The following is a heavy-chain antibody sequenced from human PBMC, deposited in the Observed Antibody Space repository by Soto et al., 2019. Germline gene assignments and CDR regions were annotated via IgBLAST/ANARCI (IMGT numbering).Heavy chain of an antibody. CDR3: ARDPTTYYYDSSGYYPFDY. CDR2: ISAYNGNT. V-gene: IGHV1-18*04. Sequence: VASVKVSCKXSGYTFTSYGISWVRQAPGQGLEWMGWISAYNGNTNYAQKLQGRVTMTTDTSTSTAYMELRSLRSDDTAVYYCARDPTTYYYDSSGYYPFDYWGQGTLVTVSS. J-gene: IGHJ4*02. CDR1: GYTFTSYG. D-gene: IGHD3-22*01.